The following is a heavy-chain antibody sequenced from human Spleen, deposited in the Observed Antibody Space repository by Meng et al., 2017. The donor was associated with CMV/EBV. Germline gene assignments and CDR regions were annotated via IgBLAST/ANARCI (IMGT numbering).Heavy chain of an antibody. CDR2: IKSKTDGGTT. D-gene: IGHD6-6*01. V-gene: IGHV3-15*01. CDR3: TTDGWSSSGDY. J-gene: IGHJ4*02. Sequence: GESLKISCAASGFTFSNAWMSWVRQAPGKGLEWVGRIKSKTDGGTTGYAAPVKGRFTISRDDSKNTLYLQMNSLKTEDTAVYYCTTDGWSSSGDYWGQGTLVTVSS. CDR1: GFTFSNAW.